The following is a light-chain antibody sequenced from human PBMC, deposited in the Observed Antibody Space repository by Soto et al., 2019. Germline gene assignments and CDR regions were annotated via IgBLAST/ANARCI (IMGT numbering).Light chain of an antibody. Sequence: AIQMTQSPSSLSASVGDRVTITCRASQGVRDDLAWYQQKPGKAPKLLIYAASSLQSGAPSRFSGSGSGTDFTLTVSILQPEDFATYYCLQDYSYPLTFGQGTKVEI. CDR3: LQDYSYPLT. CDR2: AAS. V-gene: IGKV1-6*01. J-gene: IGKJ1*01. CDR1: QGVRDD.